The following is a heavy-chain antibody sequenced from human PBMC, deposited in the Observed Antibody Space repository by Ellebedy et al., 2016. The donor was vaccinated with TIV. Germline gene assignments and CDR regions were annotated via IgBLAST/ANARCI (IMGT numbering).Heavy chain of an antibody. Sequence: GESLKISCVVSGFTFSSYGMHWVRQAPGKGLEWVAVIWYDGSNKYYADSVKGRFTISRDNSKNTLFLQMNSLRVEDTAVFYCAKDMDIVIKPVYGMDVWGQGTTVTVSS. CDR3: AKDMDIVIKPVYGMDV. CDR1: GFTFSSYG. D-gene: IGHD5-12*01. V-gene: IGHV3-33*06. CDR2: IWYDGSNK. J-gene: IGHJ6*02.